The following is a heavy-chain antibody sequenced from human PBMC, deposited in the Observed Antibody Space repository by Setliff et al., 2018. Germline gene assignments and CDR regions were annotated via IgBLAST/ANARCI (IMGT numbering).Heavy chain of an antibody. D-gene: IGHD3-10*01. V-gene: IGHV4-59*08. CDR1: GGSISSDY. CDR2: FYHSVSS. J-gene: IGHJ6*03. CDR3: ARSHYYASGNSHYYYMDV. Sequence: SETLSLTCNVSGGSISSDYWAWIRQPPGKALEWIDYFYHSVSSNYNPSLKGRVTMSADTSKKQLYLSLTSVSVADTAMYYCARSHYYASGNSHYYYMDVWGKGTAVTVSS.